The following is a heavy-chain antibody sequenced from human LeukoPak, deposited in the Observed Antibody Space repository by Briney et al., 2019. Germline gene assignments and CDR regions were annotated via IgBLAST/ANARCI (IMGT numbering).Heavy chain of an antibody. Sequence: ASVKVSCKASGGTFSSHAISWVRQAPGQGLEWMGGIIPIFGTANYAQKFQGRVTITADESTSTAYMELSSLRSEDTAVYYCARGGDIVVVPAAMIPRYLNGDYHRAEYFQHWGQGTLVTVSS. CDR1: GGTFSSHA. J-gene: IGHJ1*01. CDR3: ARGGDIVVVPAAMIPRYLNGDYHRAEYFQH. CDR2: IIPIFGTA. V-gene: IGHV1-69*13. D-gene: IGHD2-2*01.